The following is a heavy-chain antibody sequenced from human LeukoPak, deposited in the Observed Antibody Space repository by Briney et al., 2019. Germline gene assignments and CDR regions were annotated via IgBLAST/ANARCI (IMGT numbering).Heavy chain of an antibody. J-gene: IGHJ6*02. V-gene: IGHV4-34*01. D-gene: IGHD5-12*01. Sequence: MPSETLSLTCAVYGGSFSGYYWSWIRQPPGKGLEWIGEINHSGSTNYNPSLKSRVTISVDTSKNQFSLKLSSVTAADTAVYYCARDHEAPGYSGYPWLGYYGMDVWGQGTTVTVSS. CDR1: GGSFSGYY. CDR3: ARDHEAPGYSGYPWLGYYGMDV. CDR2: INHSGST.